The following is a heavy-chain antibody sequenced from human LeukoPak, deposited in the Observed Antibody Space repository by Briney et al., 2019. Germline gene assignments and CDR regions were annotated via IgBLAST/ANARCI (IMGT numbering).Heavy chain of an antibody. J-gene: IGHJ4*02. CDR2: ISYDGSNK. CDR1: GFTISSTD. Sequence: GRSLTLSCTASGFTISSTDNHWVRQAPGKGLECVAIISYDGSNKYYTDSVKGRFTISRDNSKNTLYLQMNSLRAEDTAVYYCAKSGIEAAGSLVYFDYWGQGTLVTASS. CDR3: AKSGIEAAGSLVYFDY. D-gene: IGHD6-13*01. V-gene: IGHV3-30*18.